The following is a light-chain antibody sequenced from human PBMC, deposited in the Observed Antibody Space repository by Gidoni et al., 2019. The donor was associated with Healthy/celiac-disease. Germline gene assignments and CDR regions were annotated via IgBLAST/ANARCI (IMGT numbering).Light chain of an antibody. CDR2: GAS. CDR3: QQYGSSPKYT. Sequence: IVLPPSPGTLSLSPGERSTLSCRASQRVSSRYLAWYQQKPGQAPRLLIYGASSRDTGIPDRFSGSGSGTDFTLTISRLEPEDFAVYYCQQYGSSPKYTFXQXTKLEIK. V-gene: IGKV3-20*01. J-gene: IGKJ2*01. CDR1: QRVSSRY.